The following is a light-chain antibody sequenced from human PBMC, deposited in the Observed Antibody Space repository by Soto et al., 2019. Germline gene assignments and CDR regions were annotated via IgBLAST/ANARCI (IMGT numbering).Light chain of an antibody. V-gene: IGLV1-40*01. CDR2: DNN. Sequence: QSVLTQPPSVSGAPGQRVTISCTGSSSNIGAGYDVHWYQQLPGTAPKVLIYDNNNRPSGVPDRISGSKSGTSASLAITGLQAEDEADYYCLSKTSTISYVFGTGTKVTVL. CDR3: LSKTSTISYV. J-gene: IGLJ1*01. CDR1: SSNIGAGYD.